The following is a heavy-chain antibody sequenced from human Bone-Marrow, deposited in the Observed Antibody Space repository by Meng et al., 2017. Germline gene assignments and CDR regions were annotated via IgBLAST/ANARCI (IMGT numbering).Heavy chain of an antibody. D-gene: IGHD3-22*01. V-gene: IGHV4-4*07. CDR3: ASTYGATYYYESSGYYRENWFDP. CDR1: GDSISNYY. CDR2: TYVGGST. Sequence: SETLSLTCSVSGDSISNYYWNWLRQPAGKRLEWIGRTYVGGSTDYNPSLRSRVTVSVDTSKNQISLKLSSVTAADTAVYYCASTYGATYYYESSGYYRENWFDPWGQGTLVTVSS. J-gene: IGHJ5*02.